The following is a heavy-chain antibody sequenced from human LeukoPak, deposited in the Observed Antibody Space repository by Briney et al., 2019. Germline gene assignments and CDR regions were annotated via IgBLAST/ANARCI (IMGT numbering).Heavy chain of an antibody. CDR3: ARDRGRSALDDAFDI. V-gene: IGHV3-48*03. D-gene: IGHD3-10*01. J-gene: IGHJ3*02. CDR1: GFTFSSYE. Sequence: TGGSLRLSCAASGFTFSSYEMNWVRQAPGKGLEWISYISSSGSNKYYADSVQGRFSISRDNAQNSLFLQMDSLSAEDTAVYYCARDRGRSALDDAFDIWGQGTRVTVSS. CDR2: ISSSGSNK.